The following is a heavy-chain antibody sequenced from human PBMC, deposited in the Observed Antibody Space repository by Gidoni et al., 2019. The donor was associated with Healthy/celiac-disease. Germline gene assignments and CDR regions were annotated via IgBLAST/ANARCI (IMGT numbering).Heavy chain of an antibody. Sequence: QLQLQESGPGLVKPSETLSLTCTVSGGSISSSSYYWGWIRQPPGKGLEWIGSIYYSGSTYYNPSLKSRVTISVDTSKNQFSLKLSSVTAADTAVYYCARQMVAAAGRYFDYWGQGTLVTVSS. CDR2: IYYSGST. CDR3: ARQMVAAAGRYFDY. V-gene: IGHV4-39*01. J-gene: IGHJ4*02. D-gene: IGHD6-13*01. CDR1: GGSISSSSYY.